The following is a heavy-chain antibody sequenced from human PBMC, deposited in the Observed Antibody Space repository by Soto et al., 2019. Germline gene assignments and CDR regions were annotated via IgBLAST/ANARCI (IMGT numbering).Heavy chain of an antibody. CDR1: GYTFTSYG. CDR2: ISAYNGNT. D-gene: IGHD2-2*01. CDR3: ARVYCSSTSCYALDI. Sequence: GASVKVCCKASGYTFTSYGISWVRQDTGQGLEWMGWISAYNGNTNYAQKLQGRVTMTTDTSTSTAYMELRSLRSDDTAVYYCARVYCSSTSCYALDIWGQGTMVTVSS. V-gene: IGHV1-18*01. J-gene: IGHJ3*02.